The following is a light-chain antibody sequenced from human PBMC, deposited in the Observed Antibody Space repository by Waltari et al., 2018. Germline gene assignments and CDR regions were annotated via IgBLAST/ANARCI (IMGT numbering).Light chain of an antibody. CDR1: QGVTTW. CDR3: QQAHTFPYT. V-gene: IGKV1-12*01. Sequence: DIQMTQSPSSVSASVGYRVTITCRASQGVTTWLAWYQQKPGKAPKLLLYAASRLPSGDPSRFTGTGAGTDFTLTISSLQPEDFATYYCQQAHTFPYTFGQGTKLEIK. J-gene: IGKJ2*01. CDR2: AAS.